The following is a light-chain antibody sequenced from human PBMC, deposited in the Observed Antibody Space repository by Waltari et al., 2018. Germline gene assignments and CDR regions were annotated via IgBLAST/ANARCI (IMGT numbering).Light chain of an antibody. CDR1: ESVTNDY. V-gene: IGKV3-20*01. CDR3: QQYGSLPWT. Sequence: EVVLTQSSGALSLSPGERATLSCRASESVTNDYLAWYQQKPGQAPRLLIYDASIRATGIPDRFSGSGSGTDFTLTITRLEPEDFAVCHCQQYGSLPWTFGQGTMVDMK. J-gene: IGKJ1*01. CDR2: DAS.